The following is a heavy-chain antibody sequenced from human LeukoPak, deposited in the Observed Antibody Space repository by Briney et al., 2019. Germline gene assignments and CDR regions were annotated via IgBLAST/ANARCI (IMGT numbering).Heavy chain of an antibody. J-gene: IGHJ3*02. CDR3: ARGPYSYDSSGAFDI. CDR1: GGSLSSYY. V-gene: IGHV4-59*01. Sequence: SETLSLTCTVSGGSLSSYYWSWIRQPPGKGLEWIGYIYYSGITNYNPSLKSRVTISVDTSKNQFSLKLSSVTAADTAVYYCARGPYSYDSSGAFDIWGKGTMVTVSS. D-gene: IGHD3-22*01. CDR2: IYYSGIT.